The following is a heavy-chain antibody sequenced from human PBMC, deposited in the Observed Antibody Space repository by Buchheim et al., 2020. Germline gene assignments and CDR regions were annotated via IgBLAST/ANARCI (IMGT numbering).Heavy chain of an antibody. CDR1: GYTFTSYD. CDR2: MHPNSGNT. V-gene: IGHV1-8*01. D-gene: IGHD5-18*01. CDR3: ARGWGDSYGLHGYWFDP. J-gene: IGHJ5*02. Sequence: QVQLVQSGAEVKKPGASVKVSCKASGYTFTSYDINWVRQATGQGLESMGWMHPNSGNTGYAQKFQGRVTMTRNTSISPAYMELRSLRSEDTAVYYCARGWGDSYGLHGYWFDPWGQGTL.